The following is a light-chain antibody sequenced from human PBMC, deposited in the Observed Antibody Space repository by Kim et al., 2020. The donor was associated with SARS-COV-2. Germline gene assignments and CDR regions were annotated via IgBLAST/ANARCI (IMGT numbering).Light chain of an antibody. CDR2: DAS. CDR3: QQFNSYPYT. V-gene: IGKV1-5*01. J-gene: IGKJ2*01. Sequence: ASEGDRVTIACRARQSISTWWAWYQQKPGKAPKVLIYDASSLESGVPSRFSGRGSGTEFTLTISSLQPGDIATYYCQQFNSYPYTFGQGTKLEI. CDR1: QSISTW.